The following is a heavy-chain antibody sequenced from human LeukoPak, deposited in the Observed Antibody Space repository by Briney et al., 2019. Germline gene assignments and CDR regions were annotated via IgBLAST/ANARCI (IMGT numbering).Heavy chain of an antibody. D-gene: IGHD6-13*01. V-gene: IGHV4-59*08. Sequence: IPSETLSLTCTVSGVSISSYYWSWIRQPPGKGLEGIGYIYYSGSTNYNPSLKSRVTISVDTSKNQFSLKLSSVTAADTAVYYCARGVKQQLAAFDYWGQGTLVTVSS. J-gene: IGHJ4*02. CDR3: ARGVKQQLAAFDY. CDR1: GVSISSYY. CDR2: IYYSGST.